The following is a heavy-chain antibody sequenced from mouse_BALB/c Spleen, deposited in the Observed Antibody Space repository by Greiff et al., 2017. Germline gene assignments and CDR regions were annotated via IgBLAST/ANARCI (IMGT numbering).Heavy chain of an antibody. D-gene: IGHD2-1*01. CDR1: GFTFSSYA. Sequence: EVKLMESGGGLVKPGGSLKLSCAASGFTFSSYAMSWVRQTPEKRLEWVATISSGGSYTYYPDSVKGRFTISRDNAKNTLYLQMSSLRSEDTAMYYCARSSTDYWGQGTTLTVSS. CDR3: ARSSTDY. V-gene: IGHV5-9-3*01. CDR2: ISSGGSYT. J-gene: IGHJ2*01.